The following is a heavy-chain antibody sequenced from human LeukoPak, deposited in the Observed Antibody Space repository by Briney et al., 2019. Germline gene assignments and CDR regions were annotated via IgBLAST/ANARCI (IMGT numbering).Heavy chain of an antibody. CDR1: GFTVSNNY. Sequence: GFLRLSCAAPGFTVSNNYMNWVRPAPGKGLEWVSVIYSGGSTYYAASVKGRFTISRDNSKDTLYLQMNSLRAEDTAVYYCAISHADDILTGWGQGTLVTVSS. J-gene: IGHJ4*02. D-gene: IGHD3-9*01. V-gene: IGHV3-53*05. CDR3: AISHADDILTG. CDR2: IYSGGST.